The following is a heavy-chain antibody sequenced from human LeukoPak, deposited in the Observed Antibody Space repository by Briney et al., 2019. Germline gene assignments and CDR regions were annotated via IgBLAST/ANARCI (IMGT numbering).Heavy chain of an antibody. Sequence: SETLSLTCIVSDYSISSDHYWGWIRKPPGKGLEWIGSIYHSGNTYYNPSLKSRVTISVDTSKNQVSLNLTSVTATDTALYYCARGSGSLNYYDSSGYQYYFDYWGQGTLVTVSS. D-gene: IGHD3-22*01. V-gene: IGHV4-38-2*02. J-gene: IGHJ4*02. CDR3: ARGSGSLNYYDSSGYQYYFDY. CDR2: IYHSGNT. CDR1: DYSISSDHY.